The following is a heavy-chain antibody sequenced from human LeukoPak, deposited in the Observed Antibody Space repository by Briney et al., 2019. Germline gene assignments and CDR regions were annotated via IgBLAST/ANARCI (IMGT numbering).Heavy chain of an antibody. CDR1: GGSFSNYY. V-gene: IGHV4-34*01. J-gene: IGHJ5*02. D-gene: IGHD2-2*01. Sequence: NPSETLSLTCAVYGGSFSNYYWSWIRQPPGKGLEWIGEVTHGGSTNYNPSLKSRVTISVDTSKNQFSLKLSSVTAADTAVYYCARQFTHCSSTSCLNWFDPWGQGTLVTVSS. CDR2: VTHGGST. CDR3: ARQFTHCSSTSCLNWFDP.